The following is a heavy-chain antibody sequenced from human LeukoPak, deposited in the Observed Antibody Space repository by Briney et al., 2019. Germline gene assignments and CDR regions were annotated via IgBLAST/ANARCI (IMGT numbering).Heavy chain of an antibody. Sequence: ASVKVSCKASGGTFSSYAISWVRQAPGQGLEWMGRIIPILGIANYSQKFQGRVTITADKSTSTAYMELSSLRSEDTAVYYCARDPPDVYSSSSAFDYWGQGTLVTVSS. CDR2: IIPILGIA. CDR1: GGTFSSYA. V-gene: IGHV1-69*04. D-gene: IGHD6-13*01. J-gene: IGHJ4*02. CDR3: ARDPPDVYSSSSAFDY.